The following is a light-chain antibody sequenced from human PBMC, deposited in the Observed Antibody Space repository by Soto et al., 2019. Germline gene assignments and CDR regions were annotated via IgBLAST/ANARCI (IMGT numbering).Light chain of an antibody. CDR2: AAS. J-gene: IGKJ3*01. Sequence: DIQMTQSPSSLSASVGDRVTITCRASQTVIKYLNWYQQKPGRAPNLLIYAASRLQSGVPSRFSASGSGTEFTLTISSLQPEDFATYYCQQSYSTLITFGPGTKVEIK. CDR1: QTVIKY. V-gene: IGKV1-39*01. CDR3: QQSYSTLIT.